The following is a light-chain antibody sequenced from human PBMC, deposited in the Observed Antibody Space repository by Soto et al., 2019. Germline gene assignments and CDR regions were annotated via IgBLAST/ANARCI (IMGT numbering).Light chain of an antibody. CDR2: KAS. CDR1: QSSSW. CDR3: QQYNSYSPYT. V-gene: IGKV1-5*03. Sequence: DIQMTQSPSTLSASVGDRVTITCRASQSSSWLAWYQQKPGKAPKLLIYKASSLESGVASRFSGSGSGTEFTLTISSLQPDDFATYYCQQYNSYSPYTFGQGTKLEIK. J-gene: IGKJ2*01.